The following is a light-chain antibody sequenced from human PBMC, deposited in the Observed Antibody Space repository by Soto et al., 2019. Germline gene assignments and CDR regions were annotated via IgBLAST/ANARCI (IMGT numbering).Light chain of an antibody. CDR1: TGAVTSGFY. Sequence: QAVVTQEPSLTVSPGGTVTLTCASSTGAVTSGFYPNWFQLKPGQAPRPLIYSTSNRHSWTPARFSASLLGGKAALTLSGVQPEDEAEYYCLLYYGGTYVFGTGTKLTVL. CDR3: LLYYGGTYV. CDR2: STS. J-gene: IGLJ1*01. V-gene: IGLV7-43*01.